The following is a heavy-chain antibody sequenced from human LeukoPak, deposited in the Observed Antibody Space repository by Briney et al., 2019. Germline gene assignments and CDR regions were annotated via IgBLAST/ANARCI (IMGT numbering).Heavy chain of an antibody. V-gene: IGHV1-2*02. CDR3: ARPGSSNSRDWFDP. J-gene: IGHJ5*02. CDR1: GYTFTGYY. CDR2: INPNSGGT. Sequence: APVKVSCKASGYTFTGYYMHWVRQAPGQGLEWMGWINPNSGGTNYAQKFQGRVTMTRDTSISTAYMELSRLRSDDTAVYYCARPGSSNSRDWFDPWGQGTLVTVSS. D-gene: IGHD1-26*01.